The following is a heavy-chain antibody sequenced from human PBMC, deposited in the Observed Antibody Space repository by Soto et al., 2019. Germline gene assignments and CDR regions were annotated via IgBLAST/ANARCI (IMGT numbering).Heavy chain of an antibody. CDR2: IYYTGST. V-gene: IGHV4-30-4*01. D-gene: IGHD2-21*02. Sequence: QVQLQESGPGLVEPSQTLTLNCNVSGDSISSGADYWNWFRQPPGKGLEWIGYIYYTGSTFSNPSRRSRLTMSVDTSKNQFSLRLSSVTAADTAVYYCARGCGNGDCFFDYWGQGTMVIVSS. CDR1: GDSISSGADY. CDR3: ARGCGNGDCFFDY. J-gene: IGHJ4*02.